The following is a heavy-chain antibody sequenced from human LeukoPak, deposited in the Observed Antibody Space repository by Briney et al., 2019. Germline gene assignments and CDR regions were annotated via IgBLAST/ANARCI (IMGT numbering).Heavy chain of an antibody. CDR2: VNPDTGGT. CDR3: ARVGPTSYFDY. Sequence: ASVKVSCEASGYTFTDYYVHWVQQAPGQGLEWMGRVNPDTGGTNYAQKFQGRVTMTRDTSINTAYMELSRLTPDDTAIYYCARVGPTSYFDYWGQGTLVTVSS. CDR1: GYTFTDYY. V-gene: IGHV1-2*06. J-gene: IGHJ4*02.